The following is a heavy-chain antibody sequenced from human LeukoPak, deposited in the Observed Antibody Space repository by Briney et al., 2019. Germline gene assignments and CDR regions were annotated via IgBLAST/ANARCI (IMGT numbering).Heavy chain of an antibody. CDR2: IWSDGTNR. CDR3: LLGAYYNTIDY. Sequence: PGGSLRLSCATSGFTFSHYGMHWVRQAPGKGLEWVAVIWSDGTNRYYGDPVKGRFTISRDNAKNTLNLQMNSLRADDTAVYYCLLGAYYNTIDYWGQGTLVTVSS. J-gene: IGHJ4*02. V-gene: IGHV3-33*03. CDR1: GFTFSHYG. D-gene: IGHD3-3*01.